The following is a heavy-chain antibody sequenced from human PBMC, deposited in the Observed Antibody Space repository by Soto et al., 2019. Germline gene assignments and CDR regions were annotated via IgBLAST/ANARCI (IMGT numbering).Heavy chain of an antibody. J-gene: IGHJ3*01. D-gene: IGHD2-15*01. CDR3: ARARWYDAFDV. V-gene: IGHV4-38-2*01. CDR1: GFFISSGNY. Sequence: SETLSLTCAVSGFFISSGNYWGWIRKPPGKGLEWIGSIFHGGNTYYNPSLKGRVTISVDMSKNQFSLKLNSVTAADTAVYYCARARWYDAFDVWGQGTVVTVSS. CDR2: IFHGGNT.